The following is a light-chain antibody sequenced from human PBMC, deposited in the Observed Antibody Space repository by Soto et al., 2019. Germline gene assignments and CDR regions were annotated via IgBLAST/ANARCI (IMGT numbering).Light chain of an antibody. CDR2: EAY. CDR3: QQRQMWRIT. Sequence: VLTQSPVTMSLSPGESATLSCRARHRLRALLAWYQQKPGQAPRLLLYEAYHRATGIPPRVSGSGSGTDFTLTISSRAHKGSAFSYGQQRQMWRITFGQGTRLDIK. CDR1: HRLRAL. J-gene: IGKJ5*01. V-gene: IGKV3-11*01.